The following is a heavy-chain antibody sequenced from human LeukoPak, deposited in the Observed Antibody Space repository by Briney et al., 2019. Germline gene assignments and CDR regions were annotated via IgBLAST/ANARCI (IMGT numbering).Heavy chain of an antibody. CDR1: GGSISSYY. J-gene: IGHJ4*02. Sequence: PETLSLTCTVSGGSISSYYWSWIRQPPGKGLEWIGYIYYSGSTNYNPSLKSRVTISVDTSKNQFSLKLSSVTAADTAVYYCARGNGDYFDYWGQGTLVTVSS. D-gene: IGHD4-17*01. V-gene: IGHV4-59*01. CDR2: IYYSGST. CDR3: ARGNGDYFDY.